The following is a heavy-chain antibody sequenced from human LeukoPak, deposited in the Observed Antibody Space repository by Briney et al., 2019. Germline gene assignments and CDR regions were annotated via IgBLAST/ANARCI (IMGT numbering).Heavy chain of an antibody. CDR1: VCSISSSSYY. D-gene: IGHD6-13*01. Sequence: SETLSLTCPVSVCSISSSSYYWGWIRQPPGKGLEWIGSIYYSGCTYYNPSLKSRVTISVDTSKNQYSMKLSSVTAADTAVYYCAITYSSSWWGQGTLVTVSS. J-gene: IGHJ4*02. CDR2: IYYSGCT. CDR3: AITYSSSW. V-gene: IGHV4-39*01.